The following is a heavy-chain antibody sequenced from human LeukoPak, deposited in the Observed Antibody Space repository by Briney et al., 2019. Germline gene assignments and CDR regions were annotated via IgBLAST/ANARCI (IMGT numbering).Heavy chain of an antibody. CDR3: ARAYDYGSSNWFDP. Sequence: SETLSLTCTVSGGSISSYHWSWIRQPAGKGLEWIGRIYNSGSTNYNPSLKSRVTMSVDTSKNQSSLKLSSVTAADTAVYYCARAYDYGSSNWFDPWGQGTLVTVSS. J-gene: IGHJ5*02. D-gene: IGHD4-17*01. V-gene: IGHV4-4*07. CDR2: IYNSGST. CDR1: GGSISSYH.